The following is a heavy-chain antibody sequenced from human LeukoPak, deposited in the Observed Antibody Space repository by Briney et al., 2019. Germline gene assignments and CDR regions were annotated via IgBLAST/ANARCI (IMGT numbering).Heavy chain of an antibody. CDR2: IIPIFGTA. V-gene: IGHV1-69*13. CDR3: ARIAVAGSGSYDDY. Sequence: SVKVSCKASGGTFSSYAISWVRQAPGQGLEWMGGIIPIFGTANYAQKFQGRVTITADESTSTAYMELSSLRSEDTAVYYCARIAVAGSGSYDDYWGQGTLVTVSS. D-gene: IGHD6-19*01. CDR1: GGTFSSYA. J-gene: IGHJ4*02.